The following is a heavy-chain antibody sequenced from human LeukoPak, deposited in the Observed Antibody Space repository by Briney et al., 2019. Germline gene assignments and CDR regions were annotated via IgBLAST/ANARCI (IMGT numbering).Heavy chain of an antibody. J-gene: IGHJ6*02. CDR1: GYTFTSYA. CDR3: ARGCSSTSCHWDYYGMDV. D-gene: IGHD2-2*01. V-gene: IGHV1-3*01. CDR2: INAGNGNT. Sequence: ASVKVSCKASGYTFTSYAMHWVRQAPGQRLEWMGWINAGNGNTKYSQKFQGRVTITRDTSASTAYMELSSLRSEDTAVYYCARGCSSTSCHWDYYGMDVWGQGTTVTVSS.